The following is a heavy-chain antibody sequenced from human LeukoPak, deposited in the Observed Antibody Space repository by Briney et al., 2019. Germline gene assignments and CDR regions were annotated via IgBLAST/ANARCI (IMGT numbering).Heavy chain of an antibody. D-gene: IGHD3-3*01. V-gene: IGHV1-69*13. CDR2: IIPIFGTA. CDR3: ARRTTTIFGVVIMSWFDP. Sequence: ASVKVSCKASGGTFSSYAISWVRQAPGQGLEWMGGIIPIFGTANYAQKFQGRVTITADESTSTAYMELSSLRSEDTAVYYCARRTTTIFGVVIMSWFDPWGQGTLVTVSS. CDR1: GGTFSSYA. J-gene: IGHJ5*02.